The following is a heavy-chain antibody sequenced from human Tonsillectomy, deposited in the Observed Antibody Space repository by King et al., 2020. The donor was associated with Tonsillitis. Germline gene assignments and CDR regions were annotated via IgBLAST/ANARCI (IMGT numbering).Heavy chain of an antibody. D-gene: IGHD3-10*01. CDR1: GFTFSTYW. J-gene: IGHJ4*02. CDR3: AGEVRRASSGDHVFLSDGFDY. CDR2: IKQDGSEK. V-gene: IGHV3-7*03. Sequence: DVQLVESGGGLVQPGGSLRISCAASGFTFSTYWMSWVRQAPGKGLEWVANIKQDGSEKCYVDSVKGRFTISRDNAKNSLYLHMNSLRAEDTAVYYCAGEVRRASSGDHVFLSDGFDYWGQGTLVTVSS.